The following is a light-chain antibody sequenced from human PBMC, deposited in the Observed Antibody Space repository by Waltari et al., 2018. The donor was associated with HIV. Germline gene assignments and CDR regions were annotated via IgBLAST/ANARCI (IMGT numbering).Light chain of an antibody. CDR2: EVR. CDR3: SSYTNTNTLI. J-gene: IGLJ2*01. Sequence: QSALTQPASVSGSPGQSISISCTGTSDDIGGSKNVSWYQQHPGKVPKLILFEVRTRPSGVSNRFSGSKSDNTASLSISGLQAEDEAAYYCSSYTNTNTLIFGGGTRLTVL. CDR1: SDDIGGSKN. V-gene: IGLV2-14*01.